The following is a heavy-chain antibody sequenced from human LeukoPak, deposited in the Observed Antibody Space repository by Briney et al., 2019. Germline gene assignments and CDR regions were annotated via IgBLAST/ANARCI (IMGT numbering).Heavy chain of an antibody. D-gene: IGHD2-21*02. V-gene: IGHV3-73*01. CDR1: GFXFSXXX. J-gene: IGHJ4*02. CDR3: TRLWGDCGGDCYSHDF. CDR2: XRSKPNSYAT. Sequence: PGGSLRLSCATSGFXFSXXXXXWVXXASGRXXEWVGXXRSKPNSYATAYAASVKGRFTISRDDSRNTAYLQMNSLRTEDTAVYYCTRLWGDCGGDCYSHDFWGQGTLVTVSS.